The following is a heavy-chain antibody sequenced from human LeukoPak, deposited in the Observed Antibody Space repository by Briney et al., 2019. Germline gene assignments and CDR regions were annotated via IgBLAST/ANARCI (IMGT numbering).Heavy chain of an antibody. CDR1: GGSISSSNW. CDR2: IYHSGST. D-gene: IGHD3-22*01. CDR3: ARVGYYDSSGYYYYYGMDV. J-gene: IGHJ6*02. V-gene: IGHV4-4*02. Sequence: SETLSLTCAVSGGSISSSNWWSWVRQPPGQGLEWIGEIYHSGSTNYNPSLKSRVTTSVDKSKNQFSLKLSSVTAADTAVYYCARVGYYDSSGYYYYYGMDVWGQGTTVTVSS.